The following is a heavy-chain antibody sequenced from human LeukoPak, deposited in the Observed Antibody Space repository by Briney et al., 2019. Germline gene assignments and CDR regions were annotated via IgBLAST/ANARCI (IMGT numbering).Heavy chain of an antibody. Sequence: ASVKVSCKASGYTFTGYHMHWVRQAPGQGLEWMGWINPNSGGTNYAQKFQGRVTMTRDTSISTAYMELSRLRSDDTAVYYCARELEYYYDSSGYYPLYYFDYWGQGTLVTVSS. CDR3: ARELEYYYDSSGYYPLYYFDY. V-gene: IGHV1-2*02. CDR1: GYTFTGYH. J-gene: IGHJ4*02. D-gene: IGHD3-22*01. CDR2: INPNSGGT.